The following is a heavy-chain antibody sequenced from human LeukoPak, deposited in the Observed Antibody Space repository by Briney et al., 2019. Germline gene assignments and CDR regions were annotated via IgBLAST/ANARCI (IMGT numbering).Heavy chain of an antibody. J-gene: IGHJ4*02. CDR1: GFTFSSYA. CDR3: ARDSAGGLDY. D-gene: IGHD3-16*01. V-gene: IGHV3-30*04. CDR2: ISYDGSNK. Sequence: GGSLRLSCEASGFTFSSYAMHWVRQAPGKGLEWVAVISYDGSNKYYADSVKGRFTISRDNSKNTLYLQMNSLRAEDTAVYYCARDSAGGLDYWGQGTLVTVSS.